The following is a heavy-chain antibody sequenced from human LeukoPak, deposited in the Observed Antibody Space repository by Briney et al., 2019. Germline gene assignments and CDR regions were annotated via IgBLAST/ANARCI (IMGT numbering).Heavy chain of an antibody. CDR1: GYAFTGYY. CDR3: ARGPAGYSSSWFDY. J-gene: IGHJ4*02. CDR2: INPNSGGT. V-gene: IGHV1-2*02. Sequence: ASVKVSCKASGYAFTGYYMHWVRQAPGQGLEWMGWINPNSGGTNYAQKFQGRVTMTRDTSISTAYMELSRLRSDDTAVYYCARGPAGYSSSWFDYWGQGTLVTVSS. D-gene: IGHD6-13*01.